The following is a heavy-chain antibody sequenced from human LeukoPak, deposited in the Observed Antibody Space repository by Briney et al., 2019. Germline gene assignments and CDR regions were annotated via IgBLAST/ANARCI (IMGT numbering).Heavy chain of an antibody. J-gene: IGHJ3*02. CDR3: ARGGYSNYWENLNDAFDI. D-gene: IGHD4-11*01. CDR2: ISSRSSTI. Sequence: GGSLRLSCAASGFTFSTHDLNWVRQAPGKGLEWVSFISSRSSTIYYADSVKGRFTISRDNAKNSLYLQMNSLRAEDTAVYYCARGGYSNYWENLNDAFDIWGQGTMVTVSS. V-gene: IGHV3-48*04. CDR1: GFTFSTHD.